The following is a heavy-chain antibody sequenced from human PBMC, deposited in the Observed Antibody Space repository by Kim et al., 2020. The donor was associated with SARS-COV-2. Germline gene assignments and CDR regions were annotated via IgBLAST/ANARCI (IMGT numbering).Heavy chain of an antibody. V-gene: IGHV4-31*03. CDR2: IYYSGST. J-gene: IGHJ4*02. D-gene: IGHD5-18*01. CDR3: ARDQAGYSSPLYYFDY. CDR1: GGSISSGGYY. Sequence: SETLSLTCTVSGGSISSGGYYWSWIRQHPGKGLEWIGYIYYSGSTYYNPSLKSRVTISVGTSKNQFSLKLSSVTAADTAVYYCARDQAGYSSPLYYFDYWGQGTLVTVSS.